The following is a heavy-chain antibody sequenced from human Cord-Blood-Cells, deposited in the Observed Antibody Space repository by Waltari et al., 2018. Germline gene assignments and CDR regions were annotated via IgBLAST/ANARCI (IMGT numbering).Heavy chain of an antibody. CDR2: SIPIFGTA. CDR1: GGTFSSYA. J-gene: IGHJ6*02. Sequence: QVQLVQSGAEVKKPGSSVKVSCKASGGTFSSYAISWVRQAPGQGLEWMGGSIPIFGTANYAQKFQGRVTITADKSTSTAYMELSSLRSEDTAVYYCARGGTIVVVPAAMDYYGMDVWGQGTTVTVSS. D-gene: IGHD2-2*01. V-gene: IGHV1-69*06. CDR3: ARGGTIVVVPAAMDYYGMDV.